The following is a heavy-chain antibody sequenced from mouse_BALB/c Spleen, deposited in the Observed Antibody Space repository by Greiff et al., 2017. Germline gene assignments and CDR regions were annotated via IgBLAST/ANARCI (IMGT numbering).Heavy chain of an antibody. D-gene: IGHD1-2*01. J-gene: IGHJ1*01. V-gene: IGHV5-17*02. Sequence: EVKLMESGGGLVQPGGSRKLSCAASGFTFSSFGMHWVRQAPEKGLEWVAYISSGSSTIYYADTVNGRFTISRDNPKNTLFLQMTSLRSEDTAMYYCARGTTARYFDVWGAGTTVTVSS. CDR1: GFTFSSFG. CDR2: ISSGSSTI. CDR3: ARGTTARYFDV.